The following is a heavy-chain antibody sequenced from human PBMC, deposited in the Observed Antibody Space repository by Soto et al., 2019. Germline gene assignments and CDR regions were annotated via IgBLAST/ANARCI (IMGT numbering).Heavy chain of an antibody. V-gene: IGHV4-59*01. CDR2: IYYSGST. J-gene: IGHJ4*02. D-gene: IGHD2-2*01. CDR1: GGSISSFY. CDR3: ARDHEVIPAAMRYFDD. Sequence: SETLSLTCTVSGGSISSFYWSWIRQPPGKGLEWIGYIYYSGSTDYNPSLRSRVTISVDTSKNQFSLKLSSVTAADTAVYYCARDHEVIPAAMRYFDDWGQGTLVTVSS.